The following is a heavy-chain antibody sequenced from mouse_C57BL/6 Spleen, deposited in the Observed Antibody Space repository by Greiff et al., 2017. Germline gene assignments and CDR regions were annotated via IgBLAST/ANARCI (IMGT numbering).Heavy chain of an antibody. V-gene: IGHV1-64*01. CDR2: IHPNSGST. J-gene: IGHJ4*01. Sequence: QVQLQQPGAELVKPGASVKLSCKASGYTFTSYWMHWVKQRPGQGLEWIGMIHPNSGSTNYNEKFKSKATLTVDKSSSTAYMQLSSLTSEDSAVYYCATVGGYYGNYDAMDYWGQGTSVTVSS. D-gene: IGHD2-1*01. CDR3: ATVGGYYGNYDAMDY. CDR1: GYTFTSYW.